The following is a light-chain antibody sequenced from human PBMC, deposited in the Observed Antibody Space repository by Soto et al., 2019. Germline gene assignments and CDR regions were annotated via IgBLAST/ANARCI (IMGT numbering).Light chain of an antibody. J-gene: IGKJ1*01. CDR3: LQDYNYLWT. CDR1: QSISNH. CDR2: AAS. Sequence: DIQMTQSPSSLSASVEDRAIITCRASQSISNHLNWYQQKPGKAPKLLIFAASSLQSGVPSRFSGSRSGPDFTLTISSLQPEDFATYYCLQDYNYLWTFGQGTKVDIK. V-gene: IGKV1-39*01.